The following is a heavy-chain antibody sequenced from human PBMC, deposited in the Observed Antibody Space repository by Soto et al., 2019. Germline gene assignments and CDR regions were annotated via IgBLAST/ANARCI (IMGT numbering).Heavy chain of an antibody. J-gene: IGHJ4*02. CDR2: IKQDGTEK. Sequence: EVQLVESGGGLVQPGGSLRLSCAASGFTFSNYWMSWVRQAPGKGLEWVANIKQDGTEKNYVDSVRGRFTISRDNARNSLDLQRNSLPAEDTAVYYCAGVAIWGQGTLVTVSS. CDR1: GFTFSNYW. D-gene: IGHD5-12*01. V-gene: IGHV3-7*01. CDR3: AGVAI.